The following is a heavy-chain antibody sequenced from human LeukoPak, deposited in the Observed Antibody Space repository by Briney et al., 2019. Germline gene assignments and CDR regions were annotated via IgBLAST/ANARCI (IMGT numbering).Heavy chain of an antibody. V-gene: IGHV1-2*02. Sequence: ASVKVSCNASGYTFTGYYMHWVRQAPGQGLEWMGWINPNSGGTNYAQKFQGRVTMTRDTSISTAYMELRSLRSDDTAVYYCARDLYGSGSYPGNWFDPWGQGTLVTVSS. CDR2: INPNSGGT. J-gene: IGHJ5*02. CDR1: GYTFTGYY. CDR3: ARDLYGSGSYPGNWFDP. D-gene: IGHD3-10*01.